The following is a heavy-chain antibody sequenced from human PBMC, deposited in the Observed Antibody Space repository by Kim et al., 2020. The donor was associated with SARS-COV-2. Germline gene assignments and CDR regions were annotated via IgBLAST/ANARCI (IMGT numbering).Heavy chain of an antibody. Sequence: GGGGRTNYAKSGKGRFTISRKNSKNTLYLQMNSLRAEDTAVYYCAKNMNGWGQGTLVTVSS. J-gene: IGHJ4*02. CDR2: GGGGRT. V-gene: IGHV3-23*01. CDR3: AKNMNG. D-gene: IGHD2-8*01.